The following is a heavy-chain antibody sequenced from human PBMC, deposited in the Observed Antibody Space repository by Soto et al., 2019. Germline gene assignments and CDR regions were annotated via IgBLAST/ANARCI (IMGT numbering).Heavy chain of an antibody. CDR3: ARNYDILTGLFDP. CDR2: ILYDGSNK. D-gene: IGHD3-9*01. J-gene: IGHJ5*02. CDR1: GFTFSSYA. V-gene: IGHV3-30-3*01. Sequence: QVQLVESGGGVVQPGRSLRLSCAASGFTFSSYAMHWVRQAPGKGLEWVAVILYDGSNKYYADSVKGRFTISRDNSKNTLYLQMNSLRAEDTAVYYCARNYDILTGLFDPWGQGTLVTVSS.